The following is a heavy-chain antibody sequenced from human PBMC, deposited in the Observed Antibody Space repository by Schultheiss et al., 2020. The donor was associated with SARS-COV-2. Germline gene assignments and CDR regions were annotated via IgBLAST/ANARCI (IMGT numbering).Heavy chain of an antibody. CDR3: ARESPVTMTTVTDFDY. CDR1: GFTFSSYW. D-gene: IGHD4-17*01. Sequence: GGSLRLSCAASGFTFSSYWMHWVRQVPGKGLVWVSVIYSGGSTYYADSVKGRFTISRDNSKNTLYLQMNSLRAEDTAVYYCARESPVTMTTVTDFDYWGQGTLVTVSS. V-gene: IGHV3-66*01. CDR2: IYSGGST. J-gene: IGHJ4*02.